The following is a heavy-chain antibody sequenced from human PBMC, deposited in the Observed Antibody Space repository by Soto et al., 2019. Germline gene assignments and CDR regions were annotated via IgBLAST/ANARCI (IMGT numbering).Heavy chain of an antibody. V-gene: IGHV1-58*01. Sequence: SVKVSCKASGFTFTSSAVQWVRQARGQRLEWIGWIVVGSGNTNYAQKFQERVTITRDMSTSTAYMELSSLRSEDTAVYYCAAFGPLSGYAYYFDYWGQGTLVTVSS. J-gene: IGHJ4*02. CDR3: AAFGPLSGYAYYFDY. D-gene: IGHD3-22*01. CDR2: IVVGSGNT. CDR1: GFTFTSSA.